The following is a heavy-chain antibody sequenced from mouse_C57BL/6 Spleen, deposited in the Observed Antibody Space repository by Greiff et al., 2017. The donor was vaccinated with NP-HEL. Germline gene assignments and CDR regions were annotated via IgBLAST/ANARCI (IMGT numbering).Heavy chain of an antibody. J-gene: IGHJ3*01. V-gene: IGHV1-80*01. CDR3: ARGGSILRWFDY. D-gene: IGHD1-1*02. CDR1: GYAFSSYW. CDR2: ISPGGGDT. Sequence: QVQLQESGAELVKPGASVKLSCTASGYAFSSYWMTWVKQRPGQGLEWIGQISPGGGDTNYNGKFKGKATLTADKASSKAYMQLSSLNSEDAAVYLCARGGSILRWFDYWGKGTPVTVSA.